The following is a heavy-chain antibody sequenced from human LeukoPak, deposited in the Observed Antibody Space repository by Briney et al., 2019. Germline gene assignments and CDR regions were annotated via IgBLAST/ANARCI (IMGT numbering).Heavy chain of an antibody. Sequence: GRSLRLSCAASGFSFSNYGMNWVRQAPGKGPEWVAIISSDGRTQIYADSVKGRFTISRDNLKNTLNPQMNYLEAEDTAVYYCAKEEGWGVNSFDMWGQGTMVTVSS. D-gene: IGHD1-26*01. CDR1: GFSFSNYG. CDR3: AKEEGWGVNSFDM. CDR2: ISSDGRTQ. J-gene: IGHJ3*02. V-gene: IGHV3-30*18.